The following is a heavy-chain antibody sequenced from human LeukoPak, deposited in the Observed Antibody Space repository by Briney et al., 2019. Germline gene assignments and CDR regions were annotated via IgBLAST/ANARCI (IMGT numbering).Heavy chain of an antibody. D-gene: IGHD4-17*01. J-gene: IGHJ5*02. CDR3: ARPINGDYYAENWFDP. CDR2: IYPGDSDT. V-gene: IGHV5-51*01. Sequence: GESLKISCKGSGYSFTSYWIGWVRQMPGKGLGWMGIIYPGDSDTRYSPSFQGQVTISADKSISTAYLQWSSLKASDTAMYYCARPINGDYYAENWFDPWGQGTLVTVSS. CDR1: GYSFTSYW.